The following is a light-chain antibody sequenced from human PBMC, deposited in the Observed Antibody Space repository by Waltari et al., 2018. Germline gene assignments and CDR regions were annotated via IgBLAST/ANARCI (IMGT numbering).Light chain of an antibody. CDR3: NSYTSSYTYV. V-gene: IGLV2-14*03. Sequence: QSALTQPASVSGSPGQSITISCTGTSSDVGGYNFVSWYQQHPGKAPKLMIYGVSNRPSGVSSRFSGSKSGNTASLTISGLQAEDEADYYCNSYTSSYTYVFGTRTKVTVL. J-gene: IGLJ1*01. CDR1: SSDVGGYNF. CDR2: GVS.